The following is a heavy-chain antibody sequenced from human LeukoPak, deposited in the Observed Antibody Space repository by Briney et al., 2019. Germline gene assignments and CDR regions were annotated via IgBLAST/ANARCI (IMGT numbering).Heavy chain of an antibody. CDR2: IYYDGSNQ. CDR1: GFTFRNFG. D-gene: IGHD3-10*01. CDR3: ARDRGLSYFDY. J-gene: IGHJ4*02. Sequence: PGGSLRLSCATSGFTFRNFGMHWGRQAPGKGLEWVAIIYYDGSNQYYGDSVEGRFTVSRDNSKNTVYLQMNSLRAEDTAVYYCARDRGLSYFDYWGQGTLVTVSS. V-gene: IGHV3-33*01.